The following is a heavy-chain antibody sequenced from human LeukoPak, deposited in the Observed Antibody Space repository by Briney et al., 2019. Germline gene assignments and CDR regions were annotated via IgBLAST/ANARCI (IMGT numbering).Heavy chain of an antibody. Sequence: GGSLRLSCAASGFTFSSYSMNWVRQAPGKGLEWVSSISSSSSYIYYADSVKGRFTISRDNAKNSLYLQMNSLRAEDTAVYYCARDPPIVVVIAIAEGDAFDIWGQGTMVTVSS. CDR3: ARDPPIVVVIAIAEGDAFDI. D-gene: IGHD2-21*01. J-gene: IGHJ3*02. CDR1: GFTFSSYS. V-gene: IGHV3-21*01. CDR2: ISSSSSYI.